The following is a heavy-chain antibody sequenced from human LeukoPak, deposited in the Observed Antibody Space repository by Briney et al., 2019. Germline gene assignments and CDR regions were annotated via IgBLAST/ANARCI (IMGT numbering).Heavy chain of an antibody. J-gene: IGHJ5*02. CDR3: ARQRPAAGNNWFDP. CDR2: IYYSGST. V-gene: IGHV4-39*01. Sequence: SETLSLTCTVSGGSISSSSYYWGWIRQPPGKGLEWIGSIYYSGSTYYNPSLKSRVTISVDTSKNQFSLKLSSVTAADTAVYYCARQRPAAGNNWFDPWGQGTLVTVSS. CDR1: GGSISSSSYY. D-gene: IGHD6-13*01.